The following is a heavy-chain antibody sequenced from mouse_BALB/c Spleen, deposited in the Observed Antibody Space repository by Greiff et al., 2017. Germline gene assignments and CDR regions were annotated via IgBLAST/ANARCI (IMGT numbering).Heavy chain of an antibody. CDR3: ARDYCGSRSWFAY. J-gene: IGHJ3*01. CDR1: GYTFTSYT. D-gene: IGHD1-1*01. V-gene: IGHV1-4*02. Sequence: QVQLKQSAAELARPGASVKMSCKASGYTFTSYTMHWVKQRPGQGLEWIGYINPSSGYTEYNQKFKDKTTLTADKSSSTAYMELSSLTSEDSAVYYCARDYCGSRSWFAYWGQGTLVTVSA. CDR2: INPSSGYT.